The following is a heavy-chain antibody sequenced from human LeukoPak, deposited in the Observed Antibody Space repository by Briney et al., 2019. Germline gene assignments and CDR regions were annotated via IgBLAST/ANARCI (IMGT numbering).Heavy chain of an antibody. CDR3: AKLGGQEIYNYYVGV. J-gene: IGHJ6*03. D-gene: IGHD3-16*01. CDR1: GFNFNRYA. CDR2: IIDNGDTT. V-gene: IGHV3-23*01. Sequence: GGSLRLSCAASGFNFNRYAMSWVRQAPGKGLEWFSGIIDNGDTTYHANSVKGRFTISRDNSKNTLYLQMHSLRAEDTAVYYCAKLGGQEIYNYYVGVWGKGTTVAVSS.